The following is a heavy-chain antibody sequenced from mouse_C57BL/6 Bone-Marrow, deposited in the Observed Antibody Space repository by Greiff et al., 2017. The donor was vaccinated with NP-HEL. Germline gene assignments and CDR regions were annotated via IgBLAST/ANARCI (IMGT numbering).Heavy chain of an antibody. V-gene: IGHV10-3*01. J-gene: IGHJ1*03. CDR1: GFTFNTYA. Sequence: EVMLVESGGGLVQPKGSLKLSCAASGFTFNTYAMHWVRQAPGKGLEWVARIRSKSSNYATYYADSVKDRSTISSDDSQSMLFLQMNNLKTEDTAMTYCMRRDFPYCGSSCWYFGVWGTGTAVTVTS. D-gene: IGHD1-1*01. CDR3: MRRDFPYCGSSCWYFGV. CDR2: IRSKSSNYAT.